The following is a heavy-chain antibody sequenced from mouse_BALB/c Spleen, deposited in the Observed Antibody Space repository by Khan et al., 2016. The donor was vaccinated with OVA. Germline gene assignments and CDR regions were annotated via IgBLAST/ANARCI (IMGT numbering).Heavy chain of an antibody. CDR2: IDPENGNS. CDR3: ARRDYGNYWFAY. D-gene: IGHD2-1*01. CDR1: GFNIKDYY. Sequence: VRLQQSGAELVRPGALVKLSCKASGFNIKDYYMHWVIQRPEQGLEWIGWIDPENGNSMYDPKFQGKASITADTSSNTVYLQLSSLTSDDTAVYYCARRDYGNYWFAYWGQGTLVTVSA. J-gene: IGHJ3*01. V-gene: IGHV14-1*02.